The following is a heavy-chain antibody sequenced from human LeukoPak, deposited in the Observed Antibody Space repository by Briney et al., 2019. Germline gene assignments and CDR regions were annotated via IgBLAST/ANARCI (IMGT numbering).Heavy chain of an antibody. D-gene: IGHD5-12*01. Sequence: SETLSLTCAVYGGSFSGYYWSWIRQPPGKGLEWIGEINHSGSTNYNPSLKSRVTISVDTSKNQFSLKLSSVTAADTAVYYCARDDIVATLGGYYYYYMDVWGTGTTVTVSS. CDR3: ARDDIVATLGGYYYYYMDV. V-gene: IGHV4-34*01. J-gene: IGHJ6*03. CDR2: INHSGST. CDR1: GGSFSGYY.